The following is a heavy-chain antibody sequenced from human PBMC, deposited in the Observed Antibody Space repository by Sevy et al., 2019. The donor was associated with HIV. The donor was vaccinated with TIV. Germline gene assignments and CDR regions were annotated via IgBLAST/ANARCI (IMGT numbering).Heavy chain of an antibody. CDR2: ISAYNGNT. J-gene: IGHJ4*02. D-gene: IGHD2-15*01. CDR1: GYTFASYA. V-gene: IGHV1-18*01. Sequence: ASVKVSCKASGYTFASYAISWVRQAPGQGLEWMGWISAYNGNTNFAQKLQGRVTMTTDTSTTTAYMELRSLRSGDTAVYYWARGGCSGSSCTYYFDYWGQGTLVTVSS. CDR3: ARGGCSGSSCTYYFDY.